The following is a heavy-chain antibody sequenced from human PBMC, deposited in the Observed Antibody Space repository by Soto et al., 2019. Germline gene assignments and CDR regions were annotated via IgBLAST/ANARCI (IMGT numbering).Heavy chain of an antibody. CDR1: GFSFSTYG. J-gene: IGHJ4*02. Sequence: QVQLVESGGGVVQPGRSLRLSCAASGFSFSTYGMHWVRQAPGKGLEWVAVISNDGNNKYYADSVKGRFTISRDNSHNTLYLQMNSLRPEDTALYYCAKLPYGDYAEFDYWGQGTLVTVSS. D-gene: IGHD4-17*01. V-gene: IGHV3-30*18. CDR2: ISNDGNNK. CDR3: AKLPYGDYAEFDY.